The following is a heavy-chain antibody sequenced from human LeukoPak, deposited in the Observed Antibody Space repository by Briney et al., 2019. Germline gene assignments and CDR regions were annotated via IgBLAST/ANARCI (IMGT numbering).Heavy chain of an antibody. J-gene: IGHJ5*02. V-gene: IGHV4-38-2*02. D-gene: IGHD3-3*01. CDR3: ARDTGVVIRWFDP. CDR1: GYSISSGYY. Sequence: SETLSLTCTVSGYSISSGYYWGWIRQPPGKGLEWIGSIYHSGSTYYNPSLKSRVTISVDTSKNQFSLTLTSVTAADTAVYYCARDTGVVIRWFDPWGQGTLVTVSS. CDR2: IYHSGST.